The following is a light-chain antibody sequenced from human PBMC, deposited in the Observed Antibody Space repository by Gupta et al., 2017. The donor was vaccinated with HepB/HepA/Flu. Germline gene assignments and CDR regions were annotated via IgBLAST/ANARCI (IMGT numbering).Light chain of an antibody. J-gene: IGKJ1*01. CDR3: QQRNTYPPT. V-gene: IGKV1-9*01. Sequence: DSELLTSTAILSVSGGDRVTLTCRASQGISSYLAWYQQEPGKAPKLLIYAASTMRSGVPSRFSGSGSGTEFTLTISSLQPEDFATYYCQQRNTYPPTFGQGTKVDIK. CDR1: QGISSY. CDR2: AAS.